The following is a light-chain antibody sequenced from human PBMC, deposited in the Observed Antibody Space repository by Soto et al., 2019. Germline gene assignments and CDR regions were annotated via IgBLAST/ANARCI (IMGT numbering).Light chain of an antibody. CDR3: QEYGSSRT. CDR1: QSVTSSY. V-gene: IGKV3-20*01. J-gene: IGKJ1*01. CDR2: GAY. Sequence: EIVLTQSPGTLSLSPGERATLSCRASQSVTSSYLAWYQQKPGQAPRLLIYGAYNRATGIPDRFSGSGYGTDFTLSISRREPEDFAVYYCQEYGSSRTFGLGTKVEIK.